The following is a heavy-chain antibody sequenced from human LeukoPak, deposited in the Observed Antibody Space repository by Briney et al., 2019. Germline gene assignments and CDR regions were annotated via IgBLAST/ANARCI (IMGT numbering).Heavy chain of an antibody. D-gene: IGHD3-16*01. V-gene: IGHV3-7*01. CDR1: GFTFSSYG. CDR3: VKNGGD. J-gene: IGHJ4*02. CDR2: IKQDGSEK. Sequence: PGGSLRLSCGASGFTFSSYGMHWVRQAPGKGLEWVASIKQDGSEKDYVDSVEGRFTISRDNAKNTLHLQMSSLRAEDTAVYYCVKNGGDWGQGTQVTVSS.